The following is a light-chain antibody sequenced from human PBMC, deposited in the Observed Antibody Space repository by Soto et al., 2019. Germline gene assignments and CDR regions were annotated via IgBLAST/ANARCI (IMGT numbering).Light chain of an antibody. CDR3: QHYNNWPPWT. CDR2: GAS. V-gene: IGKV3-15*01. J-gene: IGKJ1*01. CDR1: QSVSIN. Sequence: EIVMTQSPATLSVSPGERATLSCRASQSVSINLAWYQQKPAQAPRRLIYGASTRATGIPARFSGSGSGTEFTLTISSLQSEDFAVYYCQHYNNWPPWTFGQGTKVEIK.